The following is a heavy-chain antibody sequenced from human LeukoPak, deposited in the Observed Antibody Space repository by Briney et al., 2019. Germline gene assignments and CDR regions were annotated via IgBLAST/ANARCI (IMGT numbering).Heavy chain of an antibody. CDR3: ARDAPQVPAAGVLAS. CDR1: GFTVSDNY. D-gene: IGHD6-13*01. CDR2: MYSRGDT. J-gene: IGHJ5*02. V-gene: IGHV3-53*01. Sequence: GGSLRLSCATSGFTVSDNYMSWVRQAPGKGLEWVSVMYSRGDTYYAKSVKGRFTFSRDISKNTLYLQMNGLRTEDTAMYYCARDAPQVPAAGVLASWGQGTLVIVSS.